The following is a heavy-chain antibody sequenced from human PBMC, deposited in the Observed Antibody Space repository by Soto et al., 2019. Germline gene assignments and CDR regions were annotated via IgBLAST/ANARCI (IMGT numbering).Heavy chain of an antibody. CDR1: GGTFSIYA. Sequence: SLKVSCKASGGTFSIYAISWVRQAPGQGLEWMGGIIPIFGTANYAQKFQGRVTITADESTSTAYMELSSLRSEGTAVYYCARHPWEYYDGSGRTAFDIWGQGTMVTVSS. CDR2: IIPIFGTA. V-gene: IGHV1-69*13. D-gene: IGHD3-3*01. CDR3: ARHPWEYYDGSGRTAFDI. J-gene: IGHJ3*02.